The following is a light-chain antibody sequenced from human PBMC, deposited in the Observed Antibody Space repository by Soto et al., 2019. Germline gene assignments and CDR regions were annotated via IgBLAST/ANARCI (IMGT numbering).Light chain of an antibody. V-gene: IGKV4-1*01. J-gene: IGKJ4*01. CDR2: CAS. Sequence: DIVMTQSPDSLAVSLGERATINCKSSQTVLTSSNNKNYLAWYQQKPGQPPKLLIYCASTRESGVPDRFSGSGSGTDFTLTISSLQAEDVAVYYCQQYYRSPLTFGGGTKVEIK. CDR3: QQYYRSPLT. CDR1: QTVLTSSNNKNY.